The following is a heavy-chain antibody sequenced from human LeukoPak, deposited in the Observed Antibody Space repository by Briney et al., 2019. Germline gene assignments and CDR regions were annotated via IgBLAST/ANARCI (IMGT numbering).Heavy chain of an antibody. CDR1: GGSISSYY. CDR3: VRGDGFGEAFDY. CDR2: IYYSGST. V-gene: IGHV4-59*12. D-gene: IGHD3-10*01. Sequence: SETLSLTCTVSGGSISSYYWSWIRQPPGKGLEWIGYIYYSGSTNYGPSLKGRVTISLNRSKSQVSLRLTSVNVADTAVFYCVRGDGFGEAFDYWGQGTLVTVSS. J-gene: IGHJ4*02.